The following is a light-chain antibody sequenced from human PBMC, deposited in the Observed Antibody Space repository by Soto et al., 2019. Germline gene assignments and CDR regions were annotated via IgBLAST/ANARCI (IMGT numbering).Light chain of an antibody. V-gene: IGKV3-20*01. CDR1: QSVSSSC. CDR2: GAS. CDR3: QQYGSSLLT. Sequence: ESGLRQSPGTVSLSPGERATLSCRASQSVSSSCLAWYQQKPGQAPRLLIYGASSRATGIPDRFSGSGSGTDFTLTISRLEPEDFAVYYCQQYGSSLLTFGGGTKVEIK. J-gene: IGKJ4*01.